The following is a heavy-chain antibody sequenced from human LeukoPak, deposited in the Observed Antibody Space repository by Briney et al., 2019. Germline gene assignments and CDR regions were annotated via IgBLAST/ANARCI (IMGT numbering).Heavy chain of an antibody. CDR3: ARAFSTSVTYYFDY. V-gene: IGHV3-74*01. J-gene: IGHJ4*02. CDR2: INSDGSST. Sequence: PGGSLRLSCAASGFTFSSYWMHWVRQAPGKGLVWVSRINSDGSSTSYADSVKGRFTISRDNAKNTLYPQMNSLRAEDTAVYYCARAFSTSVTYYFDYWGQGTLVTVSS. CDR1: GFTFSSYW. D-gene: IGHD4-17*01.